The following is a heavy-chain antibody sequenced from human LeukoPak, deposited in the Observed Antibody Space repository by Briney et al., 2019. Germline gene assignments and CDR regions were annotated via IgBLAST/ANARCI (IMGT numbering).Heavy chain of an antibody. CDR3: ARVFRRGYSYGYVNY. D-gene: IGHD5-18*01. V-gene: IGHV4-34*01. J-gene: IGHJ4*02. Sequence: SETLSLTCAVYGGSFSGYYWSWIRQPPGKGLEWIGEINHSGSTNCNPSLKSRVTISVDTSKNQFSLKLSSVTAADTAVYYCARVFRRGYSYGYVNYWGQGTLVTVSS. CDR2: INHSGST. CDR1: GGSFSGYY.